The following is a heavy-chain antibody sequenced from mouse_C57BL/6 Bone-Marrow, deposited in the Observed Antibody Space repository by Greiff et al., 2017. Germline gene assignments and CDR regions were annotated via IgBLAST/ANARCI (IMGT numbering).Heavy chain of an antibody. V-gene: IGHV10-1*01. D-gene: IGHD2-2*01. CDR2: IRSKSNNYAT. CDR1: GFSFNTYA. J-gene: IGHJ3*01. CDR3: VSWLPFAY. Sequence: EAGGGLVQPKGSLKLSCAASGFSFNTYAMNWVRQAPGKGLEWVARIRSKSNNYATYYDDSVKDRFTISRDDSESMLYLQMNNLKTEDTAMYYCVSWLPFAYWGQGTLVTVSA.